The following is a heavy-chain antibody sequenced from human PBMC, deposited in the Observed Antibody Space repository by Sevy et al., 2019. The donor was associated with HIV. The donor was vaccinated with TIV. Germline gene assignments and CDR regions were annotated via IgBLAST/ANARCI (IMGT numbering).Heavy chain of an antibody. Sequence: GGSLRLSCEASGFSFKNYGMHWVRQAPGKGLDWVAFIWYDGSNKYYAESVKGRFTASKDISTNTLYLQMDSLRVEDTALYYCARDREYYDYWSDKPDYNYYGMDVWGQGTMVTVSS. CDR2: IWYDGSNK. V-gene: IGHV3-33*01. J-gene: IGHJ6*02. D-gene: IGHD3-3*01. CDR3: ARDREYYDYWSDKPDYNYYGMDV. CDR1: GFSFKNYG.